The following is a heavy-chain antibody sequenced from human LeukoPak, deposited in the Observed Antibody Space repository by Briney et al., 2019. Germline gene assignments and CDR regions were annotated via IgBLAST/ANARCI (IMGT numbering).Heavy chain of an antibody. CDR1: GLIFSDYY. CDR3: AKATNTATGTPTLAIDY. D-gene: IGHD6-13*01. CDR2: ISSTSSYT. Sequence: GGSLRLSCAASGLIFSDYYMSWIRQAPGKGLEWVSYISSTSSYTAYADSVKGRFTISRDNAKNSLYLQMNSLRAEDTAVYFCAKATNTATGTPTLAIDYWGQGTLVTVSS. J-gene: IGHJ4*02. V-gene: IGHV3-11*05.